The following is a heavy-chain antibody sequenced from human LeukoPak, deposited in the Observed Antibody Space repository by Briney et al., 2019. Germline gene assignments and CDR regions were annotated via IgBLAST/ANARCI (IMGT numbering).Heavy chain of an antibody. Sequence: ASVKVSCKTSGYTFPSYDINWVRQATGQGLEWMGWMNPNSGNTGYTQKFQGRVTISRNTSITTAYMELSSLRSEDTAVYYCARGPKWTGSYYYFDYWGQGTLVTVSS. CDR2: MNPNSGNT. D-gene: IGHD1-26*01. CDR3: ARGPKWTGSYYYFDY. CDR1: GYTFPSYD. V-gene: IGHV1-8*01. J-gene: IGHJ4*02.